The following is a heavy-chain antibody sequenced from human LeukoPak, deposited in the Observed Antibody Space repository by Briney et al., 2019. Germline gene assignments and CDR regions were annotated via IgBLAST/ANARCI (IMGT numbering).Heavy chain of an antibody. D-gene: IGHD6-19*01. CDR2: ISGSGGST. Sequence: GGSLRLSCAASGFTFSSYAMSWVRQAPGKGLDWVSAISGSGGSTYYADYVKGRFTISRDNSKNTLYLQMNSLRAEDTAVYYCAKRYSSGWYSFDYWGQGTLVTVSS. CDR3: AKRYSSGWYSFDY. J-gene: IGHJ4*02. V-gene: IGHV3-23*01. CDR1: GFTFSSYA.